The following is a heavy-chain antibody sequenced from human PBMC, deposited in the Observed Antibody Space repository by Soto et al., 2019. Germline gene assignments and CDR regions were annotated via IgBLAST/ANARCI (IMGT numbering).Heavy chain of an antibody. Sequence: EVQLVKSGGGLVQPGGSLRLSCAASGFTFSGYWMHWVRQAPGKGLTWVSRINSDGTYTSSADSVRGRFTISRDDARNTLYLQMNSLRIEDTAVYYCTRALDGMIPTAYWGQGTLVTVSS. CDR2: INSDGTYT. V-gene: IGHV3-74*01. J-gene: IGHJ4*02. CDR3: TRALDGMIPTAY. CDR1: GFTFSGYW. D-gene: IGHD3-22*01.